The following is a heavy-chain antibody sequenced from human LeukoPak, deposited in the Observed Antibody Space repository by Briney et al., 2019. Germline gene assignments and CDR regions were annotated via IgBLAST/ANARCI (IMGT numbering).Heavy chain of an antibody. CDR1: GFTFDDYA. Sequence: GGSLRLSCAASGFTFDDYAMHWVRQAPGKGLEWVAVISYDGSNKYYADSVKGRFTISRDNSKNTLYLQMNSLRAEDTAVYYCAKDQATVTTLFYFDYWGQGTLVTVSS. CDR3: AKDQATVTTLFYFDY. J-gene: IGHJ4*02. V-gene: IGHV3-30*18. CDR2: ISYDGSNK. D-gene: IGHD4-17*01.